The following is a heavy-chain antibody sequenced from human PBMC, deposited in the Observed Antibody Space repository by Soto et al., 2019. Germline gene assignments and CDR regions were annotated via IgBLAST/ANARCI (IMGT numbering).Heavy chain of an antibody. CDR1: GFTSGGPA. CDR3: TRDPRNYYDSSGSANWFDP. J-gene: IGHJ5*02. V-gene: IGHV3-73*01. Sequence: GGSLRLSCAASGFTSGGPAIHWVRQASGKGLEWVGRIRSKTNSYATSYAASVKGRFTISRDDSKNTAYLQMNSLKTEDTAVYYCTRDPRNYYDSSGSANWFDPWGQGTLVTVSS. D-gene: IGHD3-22*01. CDR2: IRSKTNSYAT.